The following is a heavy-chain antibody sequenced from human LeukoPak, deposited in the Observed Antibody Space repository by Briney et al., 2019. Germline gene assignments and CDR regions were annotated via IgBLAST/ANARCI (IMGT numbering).Heavy chain of an antibody. Sequence: SVKVSCKASGYTFIIHYMHWVRQAPGQGLEWMGGIIPIFGTANYAQKFQGRVTITADKSTSTAYMELSSLRSEDTAVYYCARVAYGSGSYYPFGYWGQGTLVTVSS. CDR2: IIPIFGTA. CDR3: ARVAYGSGSYYPFGY. CDR1: GYTFIIHY. V-gene: IGHV1-69*06. D-gene: IGHD3-10*01. J-gene: IGHJ4*02.